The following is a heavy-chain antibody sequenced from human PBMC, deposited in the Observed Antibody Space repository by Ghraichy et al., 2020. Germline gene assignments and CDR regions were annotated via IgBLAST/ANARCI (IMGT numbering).Heavy chain of an antibody. V-gene: IGHV3-33*01. J-gene: IGHJ2*01. CDR1: GFTFSSYG. D-gene: IGHD4-17*01. Sequence: GGSLRRSCAASGFTFSSYGMHWVRQAPGKGLEWVAVIWYDGSNKYYADSVKGRFTISRDNSKNTLYLQMNSLRAEDTAVYYCARETTVSPHRNRWFDLWGRGTLVTVSS. CDR2: IWYDGSNK. CDR3: ARETTVSPHRNRWFDL.